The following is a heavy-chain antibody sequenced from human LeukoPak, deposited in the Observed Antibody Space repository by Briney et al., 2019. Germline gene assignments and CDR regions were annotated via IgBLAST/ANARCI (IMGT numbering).Heavy chain of an antibody. Sequence: SQTLSLTCTVSGGSISSGGYYWSWIRQHPGKGLEWIGYIYYSGSTYYNPSLKSRVTISVDTSKNQFSLKLSSVTAADTAVYYCARGAGDGYNYVFDYWGQGTLVTVSS. CDR3: ARGAGDGYNYVFDY. V-gene: IGHV4-31*03. CDR1: GGSISSGGYY. D-gene: IGHD5-24*01. J-gene: IGHJ4*02. CDR2: IYYSGST.